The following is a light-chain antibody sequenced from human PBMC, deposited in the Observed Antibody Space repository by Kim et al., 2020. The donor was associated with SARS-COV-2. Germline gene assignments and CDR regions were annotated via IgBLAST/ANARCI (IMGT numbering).Light chain of an antibody. V-gene: IGKV3-15*01. CDR2: GAS. Sequence: EIMMTQSPATLSVSPGERATLSCRASHSVNSNLAWYQQKPGQSPTLLIYGASTRATGIPARFSGSGSGTEFALTISSLQSEDFAIYYCQQYNNWPQTFGQGTKVDIK. CDR1: HSVNSN. CDR3: QQYNNWPQT. J-gene: IGKJ1*01.